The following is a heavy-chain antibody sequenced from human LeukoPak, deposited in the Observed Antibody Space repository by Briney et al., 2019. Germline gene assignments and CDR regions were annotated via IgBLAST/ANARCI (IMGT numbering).Heavy chain of an antibody. D-gene: IGHD6-19*01. Sequence: TLSLTRTVSGGSISSYYWSWIRQPAGKGLEWIGRIYTSRSTNYNPSLKSRVTMSADTSKNQFSLKLSSVTAADTAVYYCAREYGSGRPQPYDAFDIWGQGTMVTVSS. CDR3: AREYGSGRPQPYDAFDI. CDR2: IYTSRST. V-gene: IGHV4-4*07. J-gene: IGHJ3*02. CDR1: GGSISSYY.